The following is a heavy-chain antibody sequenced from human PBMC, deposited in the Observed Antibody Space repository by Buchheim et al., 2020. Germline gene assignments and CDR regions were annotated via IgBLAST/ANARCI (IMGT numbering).Heavy chain of an antibody. D-gene: IGHD3-3*01. CDR3: TRDKRITIFEVESYYYYGMDV. CDR1: GFTFSSYA. J-gene: IGHJ6*02. V-gene: IGHV3-30-3*01. CDR2: ISSDGSNK. Sequence: QVQLVESGGGVVQPGRSLRLSCAASGFTFSSYAMNWVRQAPGKGLEWVAVISSDGSNKYYADSVKGRLTISRDNSKNTLYLQMNSLRAEDTAVYYCTRDKRITIFEVESYYYYGMDVWGQGTT.